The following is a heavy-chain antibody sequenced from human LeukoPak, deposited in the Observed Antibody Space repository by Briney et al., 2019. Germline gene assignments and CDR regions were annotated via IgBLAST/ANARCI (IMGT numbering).Heavy chain of an antibody. CDR1: GYTFTNYW. V-gene: IGHV5-51*01. CDR2: IYPGDSDT. J-gene: IGHJ3*02. Sequence: TGESLKISCKGSGYTFTNYWIGWVRQMPGKGLEWMGIIYPGDSDTRYSPSFQGQVTLSADKSISTAYLQWSSLKASDTAIYYCARLITGTFDIWGQGTVVTVTS. CDR3: ARLITGTFDI. D-gene: IGHD3-16*01.